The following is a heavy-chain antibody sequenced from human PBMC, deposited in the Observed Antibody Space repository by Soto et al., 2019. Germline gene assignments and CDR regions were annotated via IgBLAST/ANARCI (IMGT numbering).Heavy chain of an antibody. D-gene: IGHD1-26*01. CDR2: IYYSGST. Sequence: SETLSLTCTVSGGSISSSSYYWGWIRQPPGKGLEWIGSIYYSGSTYYNPSLKSRVTISVDTSKNQFSLKLSSVTAADTAVYYCARDHPGATDYWGQGTLVTVSS. CDR3: ARDHPGATDY. J-gene: IGHJ4*02. V-gene: IGHV4-39*07. CDR1: GGSISSSSYY.